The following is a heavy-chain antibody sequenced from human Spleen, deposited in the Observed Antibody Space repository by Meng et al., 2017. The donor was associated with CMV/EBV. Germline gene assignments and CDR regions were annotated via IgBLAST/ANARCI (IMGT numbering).Heavy chain of an antibody. J-gene: IGHJ6*02. CDR3: AKEGQQLVSASYYYYGMDV. CDR2: INWNDGST. CDR1: GFTFDDYG. V-gene: IGHV3-20*04. D-gene: IGHD6-13*01. Sequence: GESLKISCATSGFTFDDYGMVWVRQAPGKGLEWVAGINWNDGSTAYGDSVQGRFTISRDNSKNTLYLQMNSLRAEDTAVYYCAKEGQQLVSASYYYYGMDVWGQGTTVTVSS.